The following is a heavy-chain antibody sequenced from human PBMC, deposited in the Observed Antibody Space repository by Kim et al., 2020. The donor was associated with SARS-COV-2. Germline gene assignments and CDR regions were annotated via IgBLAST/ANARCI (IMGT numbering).Heavy chain of an antibody. CDR3: ARHSTVDSSGYQAYNWFDP. J-gene: IGHJ5*02. V-gene: IGHV4-39*01. Sequence: SETLSLTCTVSGGSISSSSYYWGWIRQPPGKGLEWIGSIYYSGSTYYNPSLKSRVTISVDTSKNQFSLKLSSVTAADTAVYYCARHSTVDSSGYQAYNWFDPWGQGTLVTVSS. CDR1: GGSISSSSYY. CDR2: IYYSGST. D-gene: IGHD3-22*01.